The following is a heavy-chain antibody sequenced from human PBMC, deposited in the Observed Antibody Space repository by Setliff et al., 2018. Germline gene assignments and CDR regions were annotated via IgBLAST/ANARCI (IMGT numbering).Heavy chain of an antibody. D-gene: IGHD3-10*01. Sequence: ASVKVSCKASGGAFSSYAISWVRQAPGQGLEWMGWINPNSGGTNYAQKFQGRVTMTRDTSISTAYMELSSLGPEDTAVYYCAGGQPLVRKYYYYMDVWGKGTTVTVSS. V-gene: IGHV1-2*02. CDR3: AGGQPLVRKYYYYMDV. CDR2: INPNSGGT. CDR1: GGAFSSYA. J-gene: IGHJ6*03.